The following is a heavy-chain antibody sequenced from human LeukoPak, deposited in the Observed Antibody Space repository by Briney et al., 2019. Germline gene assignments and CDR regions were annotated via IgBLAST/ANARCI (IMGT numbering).Heavy chain of an antibody. CDR1: GFTFSSYS. J-gene: IGHJ6*03. D-gene: IGHD2-15*01. Sequence: GGSLRLSCAASGFTFSSYSMNWVRQAPGKRLEWVSSISSSSSYIYCADSVKGRFTISRDNAKNSLYLQMNSLRAEDTAVYYCARHVVAAAYYYYYYMDVWGKGTTVTVSS. CDR2: ISSSSSYI. V-gene: IGHV3-21*01. CDR3: ARHVVAAAYYYYYYMDV.